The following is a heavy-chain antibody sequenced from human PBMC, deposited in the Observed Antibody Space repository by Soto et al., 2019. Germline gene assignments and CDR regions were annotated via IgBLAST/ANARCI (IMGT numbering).Heavy chain of an antibody. Sequence: PGGSLRLSCAASGFTFSNYFMSWVRQAPGKGLEWVANIREDGNEKFYVDSVKGRFTISRDNAKNSVYLQMNSLRAEDTAVYYCARDKFPVGAGRGYFDNWGQGILVTVSS. J-gene: IGHJ4*02. CDR1: GFTFSNYF. D-gene: IGHD6-13*01. CDR3: ARDKFPVGAGRGYFDN. CDR2: IREDGNEK. V-gene: IGHV3-7*01.